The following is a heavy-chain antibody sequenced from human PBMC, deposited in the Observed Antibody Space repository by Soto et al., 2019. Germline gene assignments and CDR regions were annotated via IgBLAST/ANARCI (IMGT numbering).Heavy chain of an antibody. CDR3: ARELHGGSYGLDV. CDR1: GFTFSHYD. CDR2: ITTAGDT. J-gene: IGHJ6*02. Sequence: EVQLVESGGGLVQPGGSLRLSCAASGFTFSHYDMHWVRQVTGKGLELVSGITTAGDTYYPGSVKCRFTISREKAKNSLDLQMNSLSAGDTAVYYCARELHGGSYGLDVWGQGTTVTVSS. V-gene: IGHV3-13*01.